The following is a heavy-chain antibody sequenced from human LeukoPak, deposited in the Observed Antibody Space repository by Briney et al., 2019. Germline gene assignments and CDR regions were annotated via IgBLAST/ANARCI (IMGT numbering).Heavy chain of an antibody. V-gene: IGHV3-7*01. D-gene: IGHD4-17*01. CDR2: IKQDGSEK. CDR1: GFTVSTKY. Sequence: GGSLRLSCAASGFTVSTKYMSWVRQAPGKGLEWVANIKQDGSEKYYVDSVKGRFTISRDNAKNSLYLQMNSLRAEDTAVYYCARDTVTRDYYYYYGMDVWGQGTTVTVSS. J-gene: IGHJ6*02. CDR3: ARDTVTRDYYYYYGMDV.